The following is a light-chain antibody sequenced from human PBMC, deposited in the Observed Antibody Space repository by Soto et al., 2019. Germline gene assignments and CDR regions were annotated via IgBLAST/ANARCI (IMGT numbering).Light chain of an antibody. V-gene: IGLV1-47*01. J-gene: IGLJ2*01. CDR1: SSNIGSNY. CDR2: TNN. Sequence: QSVLTQPPSASGNPGQRVTISCSGSSSNIGSNYVYWYQQLPGTAPKLLIYTNNQRPSAVPDRFSGSKSGTSASLAITGLRSEDEADYYCAAWDDSLSGVVFGGGAKVTVL. CDR3: AAWDDSLSGVV.